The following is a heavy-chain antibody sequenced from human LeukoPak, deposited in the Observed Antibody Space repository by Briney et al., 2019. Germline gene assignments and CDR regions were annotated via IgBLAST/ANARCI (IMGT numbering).Heavy chain of an antibody. CDR2: IIPIYPTT. V-gene: IGHV1-69*06. CDR1: GGTFNSFA. Sequence: GASVKVSCKASGGTFNSFALSWVRQAPGQGLEWMGGIIPIYPTTDYAQKFQGRVTITADKSTSTAYMELSSLRSEDTAVYYCARAKMATINLDYWGQGTLVTVSS. J-gene: IGHJ4*02. CDR3: ARAKMATINLDY. D-gene: IGHD5-24*01.